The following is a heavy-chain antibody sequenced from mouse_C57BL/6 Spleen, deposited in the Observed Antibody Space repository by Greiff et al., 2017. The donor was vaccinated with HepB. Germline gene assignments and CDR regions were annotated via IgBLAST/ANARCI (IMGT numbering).Heavy chain of an antibody. V-gene: IGHV5-17*01. Sequence: DVMLVESGGGLVKPGGSLKLSCAASGFTFSDYGMHWVRQAPEKGLEWVAYISSGSSTIYYADTVKGRFTISRDNAKNTLFLQMTSLRSEDAAMYYCATYCYGSSYREVYAMDYWGQGTSVTVSS. D-gene: IGHD1-1*01. CDR2: ISSGSSTI. CDR1: GFTFSDYG. CDR3: ATYCYGSSYREVYAMDY. J-gene: IGHJ4*01.